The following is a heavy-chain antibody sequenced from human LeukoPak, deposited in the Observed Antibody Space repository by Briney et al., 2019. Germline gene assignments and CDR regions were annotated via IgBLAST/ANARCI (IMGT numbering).Heavy chain of an antibody. CDR2: IYPGDSDT. V-gene: IGHV5-51*01. CDR3: ARYYYGSGSPLEAFDI. Sequence: GESLQISCKGSGYSFTSYWIGWVRQMPGKGLEWMGIIYPGDSDTRYSPSFQGQVTISADKSISTAYLQWSSLKASDTAMYYCARYYYGSGSPLEAFDIWGQGTMVTVSS. D-gene: IGHD3-10*01. CDR1: GYSFTSYW. J-gene: IGHJ3*02.